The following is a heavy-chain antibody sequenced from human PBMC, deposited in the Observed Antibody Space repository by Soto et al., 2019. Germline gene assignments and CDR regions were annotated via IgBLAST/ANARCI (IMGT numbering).Heavy chain of an antibody. CDR3: ALGSRGY. V-gene: IGHV3-72*01. CDR1: GFTFSDHY. Sequence: PGGSLRLSCAASGFTFSDHYMDCVRQAPGKWLEWVGRSRNKANRYTTKYAAAVKGRFTISRDDSKNSTYLQMNSMKTEDTAVYYCALGSRGYWGQGTLVTVSS. D-gene: IGHD3-22*01. J-gene: IGHJ4*02. CDR2: SRNKANRYTT.